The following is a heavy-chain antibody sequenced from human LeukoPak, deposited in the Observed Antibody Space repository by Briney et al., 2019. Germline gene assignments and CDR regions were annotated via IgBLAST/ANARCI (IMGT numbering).Heavy chain of an antibody. Sequence: PGGSLRLSCAASGFTVSSNYMSWVRQAPGKGLEWVSVIYSGGSTYYADSVKGRFTISRDNSKNTLYLQMNSLRAEDTAVYYCAREGYGSGTNGDYWGQGTLVTDSS. CDR1: GFTVSSNY. J-gene: IGHJ4*02. CDR2: IYSGGST. D-gene: IGHD3-10*01. V-gene: IGHV3-53*01. CDR3: AREGYGSGTNGDY.